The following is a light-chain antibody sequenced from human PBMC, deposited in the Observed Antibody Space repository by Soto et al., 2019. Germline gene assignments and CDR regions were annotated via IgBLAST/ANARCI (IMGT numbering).Light chain of an antibody. CDR1: QSISSY. V-gene: IGKV1-39*01. CDR2: AAS. CDR3: QQYKSYSRM. Sequence: IQMTQSPSSLSASVGDRVTITCRASQSISSYLNWYQQKPGEAPKLLIYAASNLQSGVPSRFSGGGSGTDFTLTITGLQPEDSATYYCQQYKSYSRMFGQGTKVDIK. J-gene: IGKJ1*01.